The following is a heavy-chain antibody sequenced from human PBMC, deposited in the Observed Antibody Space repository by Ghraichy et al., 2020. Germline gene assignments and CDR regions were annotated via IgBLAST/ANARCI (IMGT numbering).Heavy chain of an antibody. J-gene: IGHJ5*02. CDR2: MWADGKKQ. CDR3: ARDRSYYADDQ. D-gene: IGHD3-16*01. Sequence: GGSLRLSCVASGFNINSHGMHWVRQAPGKGPEWAAVMWADGKKQHYADSVKGRFTISRDTFKNTVYLQMNSVRVEDTAVYYCARDRSYYADDQWGQGTLVTVSS. CDR1: GFNINSHG. V-gene: IGHV3-33*01.